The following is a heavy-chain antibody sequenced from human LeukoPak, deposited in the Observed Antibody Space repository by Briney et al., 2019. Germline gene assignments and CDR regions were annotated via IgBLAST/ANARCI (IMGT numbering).Heavy chain of an antibody. V-gene: IGHV3-23*01. CDR3: AKESRITMVRGVVDY. Sequence: GGSLRLSCAASGFTFSTYAMSWVRQAPGKGLERVSAISGSGDSTYYADSVKGRFTISRDNSRNTLYLQMNSLRAEDTAVYYCAKESRITMVRGVVDYWGQGTLVTVSS. J-gene: IGHJ4*02. D-gene: IGHD3-10*01. CDR2: ISGSGDST. CDR1: GFTFSTYA.